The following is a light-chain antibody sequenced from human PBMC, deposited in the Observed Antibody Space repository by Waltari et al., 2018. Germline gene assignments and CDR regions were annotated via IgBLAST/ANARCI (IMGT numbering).Light chain of an antibody. CDR1: QSVSSY. CDR2: DAS. CDR3: QQRSNWPPSLT. J-gene: IGKJ4*01. Sequence: EIVLTQSPATLSLSPGERATLPCRASQSVSSYLAWYQQKPGQAPRLLIYDASNRATGIPARFSGGGSGTDFTVTISSREPEDFAVYYCQQRSNWPPSLTFGGGTKVEIK. V-gene: IGKV3-11*01.